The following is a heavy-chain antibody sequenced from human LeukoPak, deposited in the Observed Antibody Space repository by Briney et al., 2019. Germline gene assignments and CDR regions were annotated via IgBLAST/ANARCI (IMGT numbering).Heavy chain of an antibody. J-gene: IGHJ4*02. CDR3: ATGMAAVLGY. D-gene: IGHD6-13*01. CDR1: GGPISRSDW. CDR2: IYHSGST. Sequence: SGTLSLTCAVSGGPISRSDWWSWVRQPPEKGLEWIGEIYHSGSTNYNPSLKSRVTISVDKSKNQFSLKLSSVTVADTAVYYCATGMAAVLGYWGQGTLVTVSS. V-gene: IGHV4-4*02.